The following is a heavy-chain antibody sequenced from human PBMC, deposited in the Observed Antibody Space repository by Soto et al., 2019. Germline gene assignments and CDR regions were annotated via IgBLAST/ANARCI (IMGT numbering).Heavy chain of an antibody. CDR2: ISYDGTYK. CDR1: GFIISGYA. Sequence: QVQLVESGGGVVQPGRSLRLSCAASGFIISGYAMHWVRQAPGKGLEWVALISYDGTYKYYADSVKGRFTMSRDKCKNTLYLQMNSLRAEDTAVFYCARGGGYDFFDYWGQGTLVTVSS. D-gene: IGHD5-12*01. CDR3: ARGGGYDFFDY. J-gene: IGHJ4*02. V-gene: IGHV3-30-3*01.